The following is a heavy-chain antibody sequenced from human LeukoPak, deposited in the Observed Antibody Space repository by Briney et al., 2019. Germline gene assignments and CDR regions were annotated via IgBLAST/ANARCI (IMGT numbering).Heavy chain of an antibody. J-gene: IGHJ4*02. CDR1: GGSVSSSSYY. CDR3: ARRQASYGSGSYGHDY. D-gene: IGHD3-10*01. CDR2: IYYSGST. V-gene: IGHV4-39*01. Sequence: SETLSLTCTVSGGSVSSSSYYWGWIRQPPGKGLEWIGSIYYSGSTYYNPSLKSRVTISVDTSKNQFSLKLSSVTAADTAVYYCARRQASYGSGSYGHDYWGQGTLVTVSS.